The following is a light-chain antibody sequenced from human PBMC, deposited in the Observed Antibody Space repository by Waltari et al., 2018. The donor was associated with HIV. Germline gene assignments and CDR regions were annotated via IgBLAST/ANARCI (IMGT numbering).Light chain of an antibody. CDR1: QGISSA. J-gene: IGKJ4*01. Sequence: AIQLTQSPSSLSASVGDRVTITCRASQGISSALAWYQQKPGKARKLLIYDASSLESGVPSRFSGSGSGTDFTLTISSLQPEDFATYYCQQFNSYPLTIGGGTKVEIK. CDR2: DAS. CDR3: QQFNSYPLT. V-gene: IGKV1-13*02.